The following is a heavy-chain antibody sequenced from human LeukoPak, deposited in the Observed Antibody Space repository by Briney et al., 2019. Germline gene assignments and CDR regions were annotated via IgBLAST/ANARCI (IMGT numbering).Heavy chain of an antibody. J-gene: IGHJ5*02. Sequence: ASVKVSCKASGYTFTGYHIHWVRQAPGQGLEWLGWINPKSGGTKYPQKFQGRVTMTRDTSISTAYMELSRLRSDDTAVYYCAREYYDFWSGPWGFGWFDPWGQGTLVTVSS. CDR2: INPKSGGT. CDR1: GYTFTGYH. CDR3: AREYYDFWSGPWGFGWFDP. V-gene: IGHV1-2*02. D-gene: IGHD3-3*01.